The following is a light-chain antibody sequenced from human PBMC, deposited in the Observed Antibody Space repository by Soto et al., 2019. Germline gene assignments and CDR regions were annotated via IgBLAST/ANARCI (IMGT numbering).Light chain of an antibody. V-gene: IGKV4-1*01. Sequence: DIVMTQSPDSLAVSLGERATINCKSSQSIFYSANNKNYLAWYQQKPGQPPKLLIYWASTRESGVPDRFSGSGSGTDFTLTISSLQAEDVAVYYCQQYYSSPPTFGPGTKV. CDR1: QSIFYSANNKNY. CDR2: WAS. J-gene: IGKJ3*01. CDR3: QQYYSSPPT.